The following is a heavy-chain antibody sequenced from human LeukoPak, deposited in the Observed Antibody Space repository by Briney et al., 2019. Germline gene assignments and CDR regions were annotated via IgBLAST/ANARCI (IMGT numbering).Heavy chain of an antibody. CDR1: GGSISSAGYF. CDR2: IYSSGGS. V-gene: IGHV4-31*03. Sequence: TTSQTLSLTCTVSGGSISSAGYFWSWIRQYPGSGLEWIGFIYSSGGSYYSPSLKSRVSISLDTSKNQFSLKVNSVTAADTAVYYCARVKQDSGWFDPWGQGTLVTVSS. CDR3: ARVKQDSGWFDP. J-gene: IGHJ5*02. D-gene: IGHD3-10*01.